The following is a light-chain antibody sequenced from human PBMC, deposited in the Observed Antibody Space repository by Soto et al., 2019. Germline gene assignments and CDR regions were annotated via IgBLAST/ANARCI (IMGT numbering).Light chain of an antibody. CDR1: QSVSSSY. Sequence: EIVLTQSPGTLSLSPGERATLSCRASQSVSSSYLGWYQQKPGQAPRLLIYGASSRATGIPDRFSGSGSGADVTLTISILEPEDFAVYYCQQYGSLLTFGGGTKVEIK. CDR2: GAS. CDR3: QQYGSLLT. V-gene: IGKV3-20*01. J-gene: IGKJ4*01.